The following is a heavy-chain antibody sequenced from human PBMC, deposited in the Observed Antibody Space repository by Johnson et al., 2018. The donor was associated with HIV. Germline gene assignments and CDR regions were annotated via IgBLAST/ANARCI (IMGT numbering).Heavy chain of an antibody. CDR2: IRSDGSNK. CDR1: AFTFSSYG. V-gene: IGHV3-30*02. CDR3: VRDVVDDGRYPPDAFDI. D-gene: IGHD2-21*01. J-gene: IGHJ3*02. Sequence: QVQLVESGGGVVQPGGYLRLSCAASAFTFSSYGMHWVRQAPGKGLEWVAFIRSDGSNKYYADSVKGRFTISRDNAKNSLYLQVNTLTVEDTAVYYCVRDVVDDGRYPPDAFDIWGQGTMVTVSS.